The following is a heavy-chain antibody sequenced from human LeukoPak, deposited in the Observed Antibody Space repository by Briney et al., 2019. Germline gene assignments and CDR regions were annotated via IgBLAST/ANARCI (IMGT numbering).Heavy chain of an antibody. V-gene: IGHV3-48*01. D-gene: IGHD1-1*01. CDR3: ARGTHYFDY. CDR2: ISLSSSAI. J-gene: IGHJ4*02. CDR1: GITFSTYG. Sequence: GGSLRLSCAGSGITFSTYGMNWVRQAPGRGLEWVSYISLSSSAIYYADSVKGRFTISRVNAKNSLFLQMNSLRAEDTAVYYCARGTHYFDYWGQGTLVTVSS.